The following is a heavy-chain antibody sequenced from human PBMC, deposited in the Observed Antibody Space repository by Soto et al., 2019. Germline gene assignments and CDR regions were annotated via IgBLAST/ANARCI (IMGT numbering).Heavy chain of an antibody. D-gene: IGHD2-2*01. J-gene: IGHJ6*02. CDR1: GFTFSSYA. CDR3: AKDRGWYCLRISCPIDDYYGMDV. Sequence: PGGSLRLSCAASGFTFSSYAMNWVRQAPGRGLEWVSVISATGGTTYYADSVKGRFTISRDTSKNTLHLQMNSRRDEDTAVYYCAKDRGWYCLRISCPIDDYYGMDVWGQGTTVTVSS. V-gene: IGHV3-23*01. CDR2: ISATGGTT.